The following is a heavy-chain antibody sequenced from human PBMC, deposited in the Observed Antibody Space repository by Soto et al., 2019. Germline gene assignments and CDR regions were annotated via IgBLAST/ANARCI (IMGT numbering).Heavy chain of an antibody. D-gene: IGHD1-26*01. V-gene: IGHV3-30*03. CDR3: ARGVAHSGSYYADY. J-gene: IGHJ4*02. CDR2: ISYDGSNK. Sequence: QVQLVESGGGVVQHGRSLRLSCAASGFTFSSYGMHWVRQAPGKGLEWVAVISYDGSNKYYADSVKGQFTISRDNAKNSLFLQMNSLRAEDTAVYYCARGVAHSGSYYADYWGQGTLVSVSS. CDR1: GFTFSSYG.